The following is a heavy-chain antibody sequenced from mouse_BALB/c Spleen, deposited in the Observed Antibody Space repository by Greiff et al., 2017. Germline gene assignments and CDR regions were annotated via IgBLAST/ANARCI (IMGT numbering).Heavy chain of an antibody. D-gene: IGHD2-1*01. Sequence: QVQLQQSGAELVRPGTSVKISCKASGYTFTNYWLGWVKQRPGHGLEWIGDIYPGGGYTNYNEKFKGKATLTADTSSSTAYMQLSSLTSEDSAVYFCARSGGNFYFDYWGQGTTLTVSS. J-gene: IGHJ2*01. V-gene: IGHV1-63*02. CDR1: GYTFTNYW. CDR2: IYPGGGYT. CDR3: ARSGGNFYFDY.